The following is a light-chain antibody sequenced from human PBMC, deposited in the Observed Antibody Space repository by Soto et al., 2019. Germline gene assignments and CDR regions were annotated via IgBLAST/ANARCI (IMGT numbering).Light chain of an antibody. V-gene: IGKV3D-15*01. Sequence: EIVMTQSPTTLSVSPGERATLSCRASQSVSNNLAWYQQKTGQGPRFLIYGASTRAPGIPARFSGSGSGTEFTLTISSLQSEDFAVYYCQQYYNWPWTFGQGTKVDIK. CDR3: QQYYNWPWT. J-gene: IGKJ1*01. CDR2: GAS. CDR1: QSVSNN.